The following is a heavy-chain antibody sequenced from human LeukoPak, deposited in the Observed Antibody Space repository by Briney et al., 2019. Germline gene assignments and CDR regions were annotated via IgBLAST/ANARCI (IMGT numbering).Heavy chain of an antibody. D-gene: IGHD6-19*01. Sequence: GGSLRLSCAASGFTFSNAWMSWVRQAPGKGLEWVGRIKSKTDGGTTDYAAPVKGRFTISRDDSKNTLYLQMNSLKTEDTAVYYCTTDPIPGYSSGWWGLLVHYWGQGTLVTVSS. CDR2: IKSKTDGGTT. V-gene: IGHV3-15*01. J-gene: IGHJ4*02. CDR3: TTDPIPGYSSGWWGLLVHY. CDR1: GFTFSNAW.